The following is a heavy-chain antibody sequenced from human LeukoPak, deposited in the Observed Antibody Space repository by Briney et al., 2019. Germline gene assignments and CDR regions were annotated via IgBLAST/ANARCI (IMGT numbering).Heavy chain of an antibody. J-gene: IGHJ3*02. CDR3: AKDRGSGWYDLAGAFDI. Sequence: GGSLRLSCAASGFTFSSYGMHWVRQAPGTGLEWVAVVWYDGSIKFYADSVKIRYTITKDNSKNTLCMQKHRRRADDTAVYYCAKDRGSGWYDLAGAFDIWGQGTMVTVSS. D-gene: IGHD6-19*01. CDR1: GFTFSSYG. V-gene: IGHV3-33*06. CDR2: VWYDGSIK.